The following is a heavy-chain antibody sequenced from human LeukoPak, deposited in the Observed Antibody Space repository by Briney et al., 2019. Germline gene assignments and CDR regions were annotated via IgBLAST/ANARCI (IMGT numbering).Heavy chain of an antibody. CDR2: ISSSSSTI. CDR1: GFTFSSYW. D-gene: IGHD4-17*01. Sequence: GGSLRLSCAASGFTFSSYWMSWVRQAPGKGLEWVSYISSSSSTIYYADSVKGRFTISRDNAKNSLYLQMNSLRAEDTAVYYCARDLVPTVTTDWGQGTLVTVSS. V-gene: IGHV3-48*04. J-gene: IGHJ4*02. CDR3: ARDLVPTVTTD.